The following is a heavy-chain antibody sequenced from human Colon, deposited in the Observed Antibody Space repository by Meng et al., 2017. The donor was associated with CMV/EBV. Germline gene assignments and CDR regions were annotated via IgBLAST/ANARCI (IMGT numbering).Heavy chain of an antibody. CDR3: AKDMWGLGDY. Sequence: GESLKISCEASGFTFSIYSMNWVRQAPGKGLEWVAHIMGNSRTIYYADSVKGRFTISRDNGKNSLQLQMNSLRDEDTAMYYCAKDMWGLGDYWGQGTLVTVSS. CDR1: GFTFSIYS. V-gene: IGHV3-48*02. J-gene: IGHJ4*02. CDR2: IMGNSRTI. D-gene: IGHD7-27*01.